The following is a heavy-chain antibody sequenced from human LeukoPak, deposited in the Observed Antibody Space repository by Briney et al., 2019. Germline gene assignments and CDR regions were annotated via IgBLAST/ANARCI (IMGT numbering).Heavy chain of an antibody. CDR1: GGSISSGGYY. CDR2: IYYSGST. D-gene: IGHD3-10*01. Sequence: PSETLSLTCTVSGGSISSGGYYWSWIRQHPGKGLEWIGYIYYSGSTYYNPSLKSRVTISVDTSKNQFSLKLSSVTAADAAVYYCARDRITMVRGVTADVYYYGMDVWGQGTTVTVSS. J-gene: IGHJ6*02. CDR3: ARDRITMVRGVTADVYYYGMDV. V-gene: IGHV4-31*03.